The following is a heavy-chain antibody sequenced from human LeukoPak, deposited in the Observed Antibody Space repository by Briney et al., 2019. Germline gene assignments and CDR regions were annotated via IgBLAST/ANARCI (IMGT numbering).Heavy chain of an antibody. J-gene: IGHJ6*02. CDR2: IIPIFGTA. Sequence: GASVKVSCKASGGTFSSYAISWVRQAPGQGLGWMGGIIPIFGTANYAQKFQGRVTITADESTSTAYMELSSLRSEDTAVYYCARDQGPDYYYYGMDVWGQGTTVTVSS. CDR3: ARDQGPDYYYYGMDV. CDR1: GGTFSSYA. V-gene: IGHV1-69*13.